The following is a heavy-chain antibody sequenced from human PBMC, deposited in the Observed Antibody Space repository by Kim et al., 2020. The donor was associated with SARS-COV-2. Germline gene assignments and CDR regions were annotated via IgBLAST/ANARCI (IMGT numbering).Heavy chain of an antibody. CDR1: GFTFSTSY. CDR3: ARYPAYWALDY. V-gene: IGHV3-7*03. D-gene: IGHD2-8*02. Sequence: GGSLRLSCEASGFTFSTSYMTWVRRAPGKGLEWVAEINPDGSARVYVDSVKGRFTISRDNFKNSLYLEMNSLRVEDTAVYYCARYPAYWALDYWGQGTLVTASS. CDR2: INPDGSAR. J-gene: IGHJ4*02.